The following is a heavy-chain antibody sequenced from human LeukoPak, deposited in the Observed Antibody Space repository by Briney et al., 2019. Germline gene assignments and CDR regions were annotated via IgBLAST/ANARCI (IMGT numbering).Heavy chain of an antibody. V-gene: IGHV4-59*01. CDR2: IYYSGST. D-gene: IGHD5-12*01. CDR1: GGSFSGYY. CDR3: ARWLRTFDY. J-gene: IGHJ4*02. Sequence: SETLSLTCAVYGGSFSGYYWSWIRQPPGKGLEWIGYIYYSGSTNYNPSLKSRVTISVDTSKNQFSLKLSSVTAADTAVYYCARWLRTFDYWGQGTLVTVSS.